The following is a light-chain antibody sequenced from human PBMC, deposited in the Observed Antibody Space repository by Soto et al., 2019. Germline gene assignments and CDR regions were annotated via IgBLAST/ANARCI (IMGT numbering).Light chain of an antibody. V-gene: IGKV3-11*01. J-gene: IGKJ1*01. CDR3: QQRSNWWT. CDR1: QSVSSY. CDR2: DAS. Sequence: EIVLTQSPATLSLSPGERATLSCRASQSVSSYLAWYQQKPGQAPRLLIYDASNRATGTPARFSGSGSGTDFTLTISSLEPEDFAVYYCQQRSNWWTFGQGTKVDNK.